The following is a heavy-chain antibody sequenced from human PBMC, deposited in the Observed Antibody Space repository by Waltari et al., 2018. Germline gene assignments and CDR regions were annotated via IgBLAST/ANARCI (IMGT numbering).Heavy chain of an antibody. V-gene: IGHV1-2*02. D-gene: IGHD2-15*01. Sequence: QVQLVQSGAEVKKPGASVKVSCKASGYTFTGYYMHWVRQAPGQGLEWMGWINPTSGGTNYAQKFQGRVTMTRDTSISTAYMELSRLRSDDTAVYYCARVPYSSNWFDPWGQGTLVTVSS. J-gene: IGHJ5*02. CDR3: ARVPYSSNWFDP. CDR1: GYTFTGYY. CDR2: INPTSGGT.